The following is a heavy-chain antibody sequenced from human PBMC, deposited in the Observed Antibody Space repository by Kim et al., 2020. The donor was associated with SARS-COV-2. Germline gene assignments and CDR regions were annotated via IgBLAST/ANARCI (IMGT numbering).Heavy chain of an antibody. CDR3: AKGNEIPLENPVVTPWDY. CDR1: GFTFSSYA. CDR2: ISGSGGST. Sequence: GGSLRLSCAASGFTFSSYAMSWVRQAPGKGLEWVSAISGSGGSTYYADSVKGRFTISRDNSKNTLYLQMNSLRAEDTAVYYCAKGNEIPLENPVVTPWDYWGQGTLVTVSS. J-gene: IGHJ4*02. D-gene: IGHD2-21*02. V-gene: IGHV3-23*01.